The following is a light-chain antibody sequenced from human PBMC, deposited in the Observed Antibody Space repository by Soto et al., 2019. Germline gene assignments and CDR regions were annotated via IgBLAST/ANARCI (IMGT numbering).Light chain of an antibody. V-gene: IGKV3-20*01. Sequence: IVLTQSPATLSLSPGERATLSCRASQSVSSRYLAWYQQKPGQAPRLFIYGASSRATGIPDRFSGSVSGTDGTITISSLQSEDGSVYYCQQSDSWPITFGQGTRLENK. J-gene: IGKJ5*01. CDR3: QQSDSWPIT. CDR2: GAS. CDR1: QSVSSRY.